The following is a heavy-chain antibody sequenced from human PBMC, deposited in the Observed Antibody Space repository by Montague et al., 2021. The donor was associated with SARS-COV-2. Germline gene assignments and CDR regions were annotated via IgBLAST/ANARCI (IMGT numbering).Heavy chain of an antibody. CDR3: AKGGERITMIVVVITLADFDY. J-gene: IGHJ4*02. D-gene: IGHD3-22*01. Sequence: SLRLSFAASGFTFSSYAMSWVRQAPGKGLEWVSGISDSGGSTYYADSVKGRFTISRDNSKNTLYPQMNSLRAEDTAVYYCAKGGERITMIVVVITLADFDYWGRGTLVTVSS. V-gene: IGHV3-23*01. CDR1: GFTFSSYA. CDR2: ISDSGGST.